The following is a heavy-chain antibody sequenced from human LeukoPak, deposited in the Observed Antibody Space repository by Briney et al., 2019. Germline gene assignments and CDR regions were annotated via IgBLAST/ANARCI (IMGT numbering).Heavy chain of an antibody. Sequence: ASVKVSCKVSGYTLTELSMHWVRQAPGKGLEWMGGFDPEDGETIYAQKFQGRVTMTEDTSTDTAYMELSSLRSEGTAVYYCATTLIVGATLDYWGQGTLVTVSS. CDR2: FDPEDGET. J-gene: IGHJ4*02. CDR1: GYTLTELS. CDR3: ATTLIVGATLDY. V-gene: IGHV1-24*01. D-gene: IGHD1-26*01.